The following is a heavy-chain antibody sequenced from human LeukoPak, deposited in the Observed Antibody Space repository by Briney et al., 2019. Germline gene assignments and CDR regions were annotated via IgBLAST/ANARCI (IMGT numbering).Heavy chain of an antibody. CDR1: GGSISGRY. CDR2: VYYSGST. V-gene: IGHV4-59*11. J-gene: IGHJ6*04. Sequence: PSDTLSLTCTVSGGSISGRYWTWVRQPPGKGLEWIGYVYYSGSTNYNPSLQSRVTISVDTSKNQFSLKLSSVTAADTAVYYCARGHYGMDVWRKGTTVTVPS. CDR3: ARGHYGMDV.